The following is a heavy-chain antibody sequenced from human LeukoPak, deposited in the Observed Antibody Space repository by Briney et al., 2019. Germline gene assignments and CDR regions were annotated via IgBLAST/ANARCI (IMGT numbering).Heavy chain of an antibody. CDR1: GGSISSSNW. D-gene: IGHD1-26*01. J-gene: IGHJ4*02. CDR3: AKSGGYGLIDY. CDR2: IYHSGST. V-gene: IGHV4-4*02. Sequence: SGTLSLTCAVSGGSISSSNWWSWVRQPPGKGLEWIGEIYHSGSTNYNPSLKSRVTISVDTSKNQFSLKLSSVTAADTAVYYCAKSGGYGLIDYWGQGTRVTVSS.